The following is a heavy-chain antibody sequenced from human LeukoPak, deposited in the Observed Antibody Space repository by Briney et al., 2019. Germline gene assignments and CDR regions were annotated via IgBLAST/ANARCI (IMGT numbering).Heavy chain of an antibody. D-gene: IGHD3-22*01. CDR2: ISSSSSYI. V-gene: IGHV3-21*01. CDR1: GFTFSSYS. J-gene: IGHJ4*02. CDR3: ATNRLPQSYYDSSGYPPFWY. Sequence: PGGSLRLSCAASGFTFSSYSMNWVRQAPGKGLEWVSSISSSSSYIYYADSVKGRFTISRDNAKNSLYLQMNSLRAEDTAVYYCATNRLPQSYYDSSGYPPFWYWGQGTLVTVSS.